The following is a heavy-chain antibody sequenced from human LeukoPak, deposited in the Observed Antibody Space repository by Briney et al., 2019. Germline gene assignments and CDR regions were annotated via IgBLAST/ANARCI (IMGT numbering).Heavy chain of an antibody. D-gene: IGHD3-3*01. CDR2: IYYSGST. CDR1: GGSISNYY. CDR3: ARGDFWSGYLGY. V-gene: IGHV4-59*01. J-gene: IGHJ4*02. Sequence: SETLSLTCTVSGGSISNYYWSWIRQPPGKGLEWIGYIYYSGSTNYNPSLKSRVTISVDTSKNQFSLKLSSVTAADTAVYYCARGDFWSGYLGYWGQGTLVTVSS.